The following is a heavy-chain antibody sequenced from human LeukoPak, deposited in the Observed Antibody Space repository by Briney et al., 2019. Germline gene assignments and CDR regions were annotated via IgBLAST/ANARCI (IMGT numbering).Heavy chain of an antibody. D-gene: IGHD4/OR15-4a*01. Sequence: EGSLRLSCAASGFTFSSYGMHWVRQAPGKGLEWVAVIWYDGSNKYYADSVKGRFTISRDNSKNTLYLQMNSLRAEDTAVYYCARVGAAFDIWGQGTMSPSLQ. CDR1: GFTFSSYG. J-gene: IGHJ3*02. V-gene: IGHV3-33*01. CDR2: IWYDGSNK. CDR3: ARVGAAFDI.